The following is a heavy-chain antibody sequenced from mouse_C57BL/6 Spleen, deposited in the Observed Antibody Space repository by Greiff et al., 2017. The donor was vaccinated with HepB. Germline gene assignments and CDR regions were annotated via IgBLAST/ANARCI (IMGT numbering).Heavy chain of an antibody. CDR3: AKESLYYGSSEFAY. D-gene: IGHD1-1*01. V-gene: IGHV3-6*01. J-gene: IGHJ3*01. Sequence: VQLKESGPGLVKPSQSLSLTCSVTGYSITSGYYWYWIRQFPGNKLEWMGYISYDGSNNYNPSLKNRISITRDTSKNQFFLKLDSVTTEDTAKYYCAKESLYYGSSEFAYWGQGTLVTVSA. CDR1: GYSITSGYY. CDR2: ISYDGSN.